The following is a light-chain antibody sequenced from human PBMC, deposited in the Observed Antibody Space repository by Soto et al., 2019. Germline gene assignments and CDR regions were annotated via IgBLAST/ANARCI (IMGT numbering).Light chain of an antibody. V-gene: IGKV3-20*01. CDR3: QQFGSSLYT. Sequence: EIVLTQSPGTLSLSPGGRATLSCRASQSVSGAYISWYQQKPGQAPRLLIYGASNRATGVPDRFSGSGSGTDFTLTISRLEPEDFAMYYCQQFGSSLYTFGQGTKVEIK. J-gene: IGKJ2*01. CDR1: QSVSGAY. CDR2: GAS.